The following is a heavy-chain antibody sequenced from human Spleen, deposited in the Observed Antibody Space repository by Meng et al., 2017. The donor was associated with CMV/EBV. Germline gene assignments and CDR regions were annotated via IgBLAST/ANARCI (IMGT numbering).Heavy chain of an antibody. CDR3: AKLVGATRALFDY. D-gene: IGHD1-26*01. CDR2: IRYDGNNK. V-gene: IGHV3-30*02. Sequence: ESGGAGVSPGGSLSLSCEAFGISVSSYGLHWVRQGPGKGLGWVAFIRYDGNNKYYADSVKGRFTISRDNSKNTLYLQMNSLRAEATAVYYCAKLVGATRALFDYWCQGTLVTVSS. J-gene: IGHJ4*02. CDR1: GISVSSYG.